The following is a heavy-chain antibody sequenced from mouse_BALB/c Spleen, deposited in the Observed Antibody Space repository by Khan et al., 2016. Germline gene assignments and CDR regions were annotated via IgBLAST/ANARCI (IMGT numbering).Heavy chain of an antibody. D-gene: IGHD1-1*01. V-gene: IGHV3-2*02. CDR3: ARGYYGSRGYYFDY. CDR2: MIYNGNT. CDR1: GYSITSDYA. Sequence: EVQLQESGPGLVKPSQSLSLTCTVTGYSITSDYAWNWIRQFPGNKLEWMVYMIYNGNTNYNPSLKSRISITRDTSKNQFFLHLNSVTTEDTATYYCARGYYGSRGYYFDYWGQGTTLTVSS. J-gene: IGHJ2*01.